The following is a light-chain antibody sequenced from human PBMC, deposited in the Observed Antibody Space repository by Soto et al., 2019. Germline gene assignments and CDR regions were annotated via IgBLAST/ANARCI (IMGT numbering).Light chain of an antibody. CDR1: QSVSSN. Sequence: ERVMTQSPATLSVSPGERATLSCRASQSVSSNLAWYQQKPGQAPRLLLYDAYTRATGIPATFSGSGSETEFTLTISSLQSEDFAVYYCQQYNNWPPITFGQGTRLEIK. J-gene: IGKJ5*01. CDR3: QQYNNWPPIT. CDR2: DAY. V-gene: IGKV3-15*01.